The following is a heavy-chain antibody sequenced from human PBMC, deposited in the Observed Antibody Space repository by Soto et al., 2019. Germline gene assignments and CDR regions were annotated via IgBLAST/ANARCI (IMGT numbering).Heavy chain of an antibody. CDR1: GFKFDDYG. CDR3: AKMGGSGNVY. Sequence: EVQLVESGGGLVQPGRSLRLSCVASGFKFDDYGRHWVRQAPGKGLEWVSGISWNSGNIDYADSVKGRFTISRDNAKNTLYLQMNSLRAEDTALYYCAKMGGSGNVYWGRGTLFTVSS. J-gene: IGHJ4*02. CDR2: ISWNSGNI. D-gene: IGHD3-10*01. V-gene: IGHV3-9*01.